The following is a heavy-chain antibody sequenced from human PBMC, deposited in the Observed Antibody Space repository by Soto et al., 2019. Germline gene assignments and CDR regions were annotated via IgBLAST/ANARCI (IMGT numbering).Heavy chain of an antibody. CDR1: GGTFSSYA. CDR2: IIPIFGTA. CDR3: AREYGDYPFYYFDY. V-gene: IGHV1-69*06. Sequence: SVKVSCKASGGTFSSYAISWVRQAPGQGLEWMGGIIPIFGTANYAQKFQGRVTITADKSTSTAYMELSSLRSEDTAVYYCAREYGDYPFYYFDYWGQGTLVTVSS. J-gene: IGHJ4*02. D-gene: IGHD4-17*01.